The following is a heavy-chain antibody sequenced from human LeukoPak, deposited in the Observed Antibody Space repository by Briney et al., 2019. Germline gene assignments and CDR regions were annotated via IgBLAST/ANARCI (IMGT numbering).Heavy chain of an antibody. V-gene: IGHV3-53*01. Sequence: PGGSLRLSCAVSGFSVNDNYMSWVRQAPGKGLQWVSVMFPDGRTYYADSVKGRFTISRDLARNTLLLQMHSLRADDTAVHYCARTNPVYGDYVYWGQGTLVTVSS. CDR1: GFSVNDNY. J-gene: IGHJ4*02. D-gene: IGHD4-17*01. CDR3: ARTNPVYGDYVY. CDR2: MFPDGRT.